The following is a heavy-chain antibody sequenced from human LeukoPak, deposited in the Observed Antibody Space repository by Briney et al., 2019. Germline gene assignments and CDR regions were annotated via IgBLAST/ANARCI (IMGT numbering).Heavy chain of an antibody. D-gene: IGHD2-2*01. Sequence: GGSLRLSCAASGFTFSSYAMSWVRQAPGKGLEWVSAISGSGGSTYYADSVKGRFTISRDNSKNTLYLQMNSLRAEDTAVYYCAKDQPPSLGYCSSTSCFLDYWGQGTLVTDSS. CDR2: ISGSGGST. V-gene: IGHV3-23*01. CDR3: AKDQPPSLGYCSSTSCFLDY. J-gene: IGHJ4*02. CDR1: GFTFSSYA.